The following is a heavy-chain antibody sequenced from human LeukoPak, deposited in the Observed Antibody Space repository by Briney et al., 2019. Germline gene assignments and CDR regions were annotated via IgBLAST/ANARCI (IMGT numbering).Heavy chain of an antibody. CDR1: GFTFNRHA. V-gene: IGHV3-21*01. D-gene: IGHD5-18*01. CDR2: ISATSNYI. Sequence: GGSLRLSCAASGFTFNRHAMNWVRQAPGKGLEWVSSISATSNYIYYADSVKGRFTISRDNAKNSLYLQMNSLRAEDTAVYYCARDTSGYTFDDWGQGTLVTVSS. J-gene: IGHJ4*02. CDR3: ARDTSGYTFDD.